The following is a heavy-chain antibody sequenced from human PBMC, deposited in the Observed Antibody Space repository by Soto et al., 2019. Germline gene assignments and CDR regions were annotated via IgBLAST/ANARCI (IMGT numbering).Heavy chain of an antibody. CDR1: GFTFSNYG. D-gene: IGHD3-22*01. CDR2: IWYDGSNK. CDR3: ARDGVGYYDSSGYSAYFQH. Sequence: QVQLVESGGGVVQPGRSLRLSCAASGFTFSNYGMHWVRQAPGKGLEWVAVIWYDGSNKYYADSVKGRFTISRDNSXNXLXRQMNSLRAEDTAVYYCARDGVGYYDSSGYSAYFQHWGQGTLVTVSS. J-gene: IGHJ1*01. V-gene: IGHV3-33*01.